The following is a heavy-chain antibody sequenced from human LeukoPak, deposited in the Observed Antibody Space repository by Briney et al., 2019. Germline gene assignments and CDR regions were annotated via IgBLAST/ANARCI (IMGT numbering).Heavy chain of an antibody. D-gene: IGHD5-24*01. J-gene: IGHJ4*02. CDR3: ARGGVGDDYLRY. CDR1: VYTFTGYY. V-gene: IGHV1-2*02. CDR2: INPNRGGT. Sequence: ASVKVSCKASVYTFTGYYMHWVRQAPGQGLEWMGWINPNRGGTNYAQKFQGRVTMTRDTSISTAYMERSRLRSDDAAVYYCARGGVGDDYLRYWGQGTLVTVSS.